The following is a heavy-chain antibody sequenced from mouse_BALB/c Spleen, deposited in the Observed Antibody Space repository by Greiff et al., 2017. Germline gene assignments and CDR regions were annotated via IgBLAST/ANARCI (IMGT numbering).Heavy chain of an antibody. CDR3: ASQLGREYYAMDY. J-gene: IGHJ4*01. D-gene: IGHD4-1*02. CDR2: INPSSGYT. CDR1: GYTFTSYT. Sequence: QVQLKQSGAELARPGASVKMSCKASGYTFTSYTMHWVKQRPGQGLEWIGYINPSSGYTNYNQKFKDKATLTADKSSSTAYMQLSSLTSEDSAVYYCASQLGREYYAMDYWGQGTSVTVSS. V-gene: IGHV1-4*01.